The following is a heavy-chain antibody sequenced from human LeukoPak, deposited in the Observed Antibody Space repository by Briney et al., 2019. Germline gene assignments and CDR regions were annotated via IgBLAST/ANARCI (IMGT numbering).Heavy chain of an antibody. Sequence: TGGSLRLSCAASGFTFSSYGMSWVRQAPGKGLEWVSYISSSGSTIYYADSVKGRFTISRDNAKNSLYLQMNSLRAEDTAVYYCARDLKGYYYYMDVWGKGTTVTVSS. CDR2: ISSSGSTI. CDR3: ARDLKGYYYYMDV. J-gene: IGHJ6*03. V-gene: IGHV3-48*04. CDR1: GFTFSSYG.